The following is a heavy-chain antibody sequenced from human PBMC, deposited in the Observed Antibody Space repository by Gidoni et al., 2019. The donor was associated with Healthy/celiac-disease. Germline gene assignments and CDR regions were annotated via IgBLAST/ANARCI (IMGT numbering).Heavy chain of an antibody. CDR2: IEPSGSYT. J-gene: IGHJ3*02. D-gene: IGHD1-7*01. Sequence: EVQLVQSGAEVKKPGESLRISCKGSGYSFTSYWISWVRQMPGKGLEWMGRIEPSGSYTNYRPSFQGHFTISADKSISTAYLQWSSLKASDTAMYYCARQRGWNYDDDAFDIWGQGTMVTVSS. CDR1: GYSFTSYW. V-gene: IGHV5-10-1*03. CDR3: ARQRGWNYDDDAFDI.